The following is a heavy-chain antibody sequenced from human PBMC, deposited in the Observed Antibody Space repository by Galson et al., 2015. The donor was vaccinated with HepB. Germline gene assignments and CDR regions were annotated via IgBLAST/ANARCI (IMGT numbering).Heavy chain of an antibody. J-gene: IGHJ4*02. CDR2: VSSSGRII. CDR3: ARSPGGWYFDH. V-gene: IGHV3-11*01. Sequence: LRLSCAASGFTLRDYYMSWIRQAPGEGLEGVSYVSSSGRIIHYADSVMGRFTISRDKAKNSLYLQMSSLRAEDTAVYYCARSPGGWYFDHWGQGTLVIVSS. CDR1: GFTLRDYY. D-gene: IGHD6-19*01.